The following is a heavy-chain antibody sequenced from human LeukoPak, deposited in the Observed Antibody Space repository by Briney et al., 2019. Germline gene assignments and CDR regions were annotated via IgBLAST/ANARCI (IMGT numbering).Heavy chain of an antibody. CDR3: ARDLGIAVAGVTD. CDR2: ISSSSSYI. Sequence: PGGSLRLSCAASGFTFSSYSMNWVRQAPGKGLEWVSSISSSSSYIYYADSVKGRFTISRDNAKNSLYLQVNSLRAEDTAVYYCARDLGIAVAGVTDWGQGTLVTVSS. V-gene: IGHV3-21*01. CDR1: GFTFSSYS. J-gene: IGHJ4*02. D-gene: IGHD6-19*01.